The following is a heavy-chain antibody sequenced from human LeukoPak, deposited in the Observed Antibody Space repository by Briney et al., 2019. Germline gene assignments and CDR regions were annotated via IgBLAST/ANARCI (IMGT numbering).Heavy chain of an antibody. CDR2: IYYSGST. J-gene: IGHJ4*02. CDR3: ARHNYYDSSGYYPLGY. CDR1: GGAIRGYY. Sequence: SGTLSLTCTVCGGAIRGYYWSWIRQPPWKGLESIGCIYYSGSTNYNPSLKSRVTISVDTSKSQLSLNLSSVTAADTAVYYCARHNYYDSSGYYPLGYWGQGTLVTVPS. D-gene: IGHD3-22*01. V-gene: IGHV4-59*08.